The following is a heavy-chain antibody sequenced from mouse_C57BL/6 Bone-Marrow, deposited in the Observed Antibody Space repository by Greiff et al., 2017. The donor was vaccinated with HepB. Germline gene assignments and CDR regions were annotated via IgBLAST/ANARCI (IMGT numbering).Heavy chain of an antibody. CDR1: GSPFPRYW. CDR2: LYPGNSDT. V-gene: IGHV1-5*01. J-gene: IGHJ4*01. CDR3: TTATVPHAMDY. Sequence: VPLPASVPLLARPWASVPMSCPPSGSPFPRYWMHWVKQRPGQGLEWIGALYPGNSDTSYTQNFKVQATLTAVPSASTASMELSSLTNEDSAVYYCTTATVPHAMDYWGQGTSVTVSS. D-gene: IGHD1-1*01.